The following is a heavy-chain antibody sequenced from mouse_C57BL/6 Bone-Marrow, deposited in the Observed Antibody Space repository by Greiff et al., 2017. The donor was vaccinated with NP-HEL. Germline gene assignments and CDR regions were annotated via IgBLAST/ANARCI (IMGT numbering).Heavy chain of an antibody. Sequence: EVQLQQSGPELVKPGASVKIPCKASGYTFTDYNMDWVKQSHGKSLEWIGDINPNNGGTIYNQKFKGKATLTVDKSSSTAYMELRSLTSEDTAVYYCARLGLLRYWYFDVWGTGTTVTVSS. V-gene: IGHV1-18*01. J-gene: IGHJ1*03. D-gene: IGHD2-3*01. CDR3: ARLGLLRYWYFDV. CDR2: INPNNGGT. CDR1: GYTFTDYN.